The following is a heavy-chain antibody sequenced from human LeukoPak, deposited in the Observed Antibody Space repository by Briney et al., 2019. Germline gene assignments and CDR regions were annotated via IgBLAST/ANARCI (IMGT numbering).Heavy chain of an antibody. CDR3: ARGEDGYNFVNAAEYFQH. CDR1: GFTVSSNY. CDR2: IYSGGST. J-gene: IGHJ1*01. D-gene: IGHD5-24*01. V-gene: IGHV3-53*01. Sequence: PGGSLRLSCAASGFTVSSNYMSWVRQAPGKGLEWVSVIYSGGSTYYADSVKGRFTISRDNSKNTLYLQMNSLRAEDTAVYYCARGEDGYNFVNAAEYFQHWGQGTLVTVSS.